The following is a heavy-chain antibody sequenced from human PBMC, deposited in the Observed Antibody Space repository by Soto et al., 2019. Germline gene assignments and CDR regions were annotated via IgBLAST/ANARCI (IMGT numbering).Heavy chain of an antibody. V-gene: IGHV6-1*01. D-gene: IGHD1-7*01. J-gene: IGHJ6*03. CDR1: GDSVSSNSAA. CDR3: AGTTSHQWYYMDV. CDR2: TYYRSRWYN. Sequence: QVQLQESGPGLVKPSQTLSLTCDISGDSVSSNSAAWNWIRLSPSRGLEWLARTYYRSRWYNDYAVSVRSRITVNPDTSKNQLSLQMTSVTPEDTAVYYCAGTTSHQWYYMDVWGKGTTVTVSS.